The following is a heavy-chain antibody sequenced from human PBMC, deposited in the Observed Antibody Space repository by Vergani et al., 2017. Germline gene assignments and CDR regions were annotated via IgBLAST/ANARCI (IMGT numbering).Heavy chain of an antibody. CDR3: ARHASAIVAQIDY. V-gene: IGHV5-51*01. J-gene: IGHJ4*02. CDR1: GYSFTSYW. D-gene: IGHD5-12*01. Sequence: EVQLLESGGGLVQPGESLKISCKGSGYSFTSYWIGWVRQMPGKGLEWMGIIYPGDSDTRYSPSFQGQVTISADKSISTAYLQWSSLKASDTAMYYCARHASAIVAQIDYWGQGTLVTVSS. CDR2: IYPGDSDT.